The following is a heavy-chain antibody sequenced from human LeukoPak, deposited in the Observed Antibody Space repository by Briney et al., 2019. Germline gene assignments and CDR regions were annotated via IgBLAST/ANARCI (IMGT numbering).Heavy chain of an antibody. V-gene: IGHV3-48*04. CDR2: ISSSGSTI. CDR3: AELGITMIGGV. D-gene: IGHD3-10*02. Sequence: GGSLRLSCAASEFTFSTYTMHWVRQAPGKGLEWVSYISSSGSTIYYADSVKGRFTISRDNAKNSLYLQMNSLRAEDTAVYYCAELGITMIGGVWGKGTTVTISS. J-gene: IGHJ6*04. CDR1: EFTFSTYT.